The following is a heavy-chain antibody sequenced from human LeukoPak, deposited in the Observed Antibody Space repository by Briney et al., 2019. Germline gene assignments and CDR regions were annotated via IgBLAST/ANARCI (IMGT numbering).Heavy chain of an antibody. Sequence: GGSLIPSCAASAFTFSDYYMIWIPQAPGHGLQWRSYISNSCSTIYYAYSVKGRFTISRDNAKNSLYLQMNSLRAEDTAVYYCARDRLRSRYDILTGYYYWGQGTLVTVSS. V-gene: IGHV3-11*01. CDR2: ISNSCSTI. J-gene: IGHJ4*02. D-gene: IGHD3-9*01. CDR1: AFTFSDYY. CDR3: ARDRLRSRYDILTGYYY.